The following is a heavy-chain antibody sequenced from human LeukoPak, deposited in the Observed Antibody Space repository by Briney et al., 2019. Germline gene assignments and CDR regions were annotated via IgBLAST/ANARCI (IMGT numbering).Heavy chain of an antibody. Sequence: GGSLRLSCAASVFTFSSEWMSWVRQAPGKGLEWVDNIKQDGSEKYYVDSVKGRFTISRDNAKNSLYLQMNSLRAEDTAVDYCARDRAASWYWGQGTLVTVSS. J-gene: IGHJ4*02. CDR2: IKQDGSEK. CDR3: ARDRAASWY. D-gene: IGHD3-10*01. V-gene: IGHV3-7*01. CDR1: VFTFSSEW.